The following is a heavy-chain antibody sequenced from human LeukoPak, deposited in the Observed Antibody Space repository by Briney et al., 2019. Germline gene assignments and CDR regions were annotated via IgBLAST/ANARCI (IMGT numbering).Heavy chain of an antibody. CDR1: GGSISSSSYY. J-gene: IGHJ5*02. D-gene: IGHD6-19*01. Sequence: SETLSLTCTVSGGSISSSSYYWGWIRQPPGKGLEWIGSIYYSGSTYYNPSLKSRVTISVDTSKNQFSLKLSSVTAADTAVYYCARDYSSSGWYHEFDPWGQGTLVTVSS. CDR3: ARDYSSSGWYHEFDP. V-gene: IGHV4-39*07. CDR2: IYYSGST.